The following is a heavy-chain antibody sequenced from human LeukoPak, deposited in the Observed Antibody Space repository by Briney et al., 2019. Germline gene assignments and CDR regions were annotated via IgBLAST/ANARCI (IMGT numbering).Heavy chain of an antibody. D-gene: IGHD4-23*01. CDR1: AFTFSDHS. CDR2: IAYDSINT. J-gene: IGHJ4*02. Sequence: PGGSLRLSCAASAFTFSDHSMHWVRQAPGKGLEWVSSIAYDSINTYYADSVRGRFTISRDNSKNTLYLQLSSLRIEDTAVYYCARVGGGNSHPLDYWGQGTLVTVSS. CDR3: ARVGGGNSHPLDY. V-gene: IGHV3-30-3*01.